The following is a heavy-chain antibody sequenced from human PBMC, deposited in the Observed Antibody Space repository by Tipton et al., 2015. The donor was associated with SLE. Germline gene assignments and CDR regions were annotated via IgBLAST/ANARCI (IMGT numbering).Heavy chain of an antibody. V-gene: IGHV4-39*07. J-gene: IGHJ1*01. Sequence: TLSLTCTVSGGSISSSTYYWGWIRQPPGKGLEWIGSIYYSGSTYYNPSLKSRVTISLDTSKNQFSLKLSSVTAADTAVYYCARDGVVVAATAEYFQLWGQGTLVTVSS. D-gene: IGHD2-15*01. CDR3: ARDGVVVAATAEYFQL. CDR2: IYYSGST. CDR1: GGSISSSTYY.